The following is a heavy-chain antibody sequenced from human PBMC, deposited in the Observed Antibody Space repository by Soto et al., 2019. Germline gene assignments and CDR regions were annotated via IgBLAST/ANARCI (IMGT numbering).Heavy chain of an antibody. V-gene: IGHV4-30-2*01. CDR3: ARVPDR. CDR2: IYHSGST. J-gene: IGHJ5*02. Sequence: PSETLSLTCAVSGGSISSGGYSWSWIRQLPGKGLEWIGCIYHSGSTYYNPSLKSRVTISVDRSKNQFSLKLSSVTAADTAVYYCARVPDRWGQGTLVTVSS. D-gene: IGHD2-2*01. CDR1: GGSISSGGYS.